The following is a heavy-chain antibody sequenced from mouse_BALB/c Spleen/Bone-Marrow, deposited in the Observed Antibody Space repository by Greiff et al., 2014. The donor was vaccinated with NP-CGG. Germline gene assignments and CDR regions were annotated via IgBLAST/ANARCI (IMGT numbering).Heavy chain of an antibody. CDR1: GFSLSRYS. Sequence: VKLEESGPGLVAPSQSPSITCTVSGFSLSRYSIHWIRQPPGNGLEWLGMIWGGGSTDYDSALKSRLSISKDNSKSQVFLKMNSLQTDDTAIYYCARNLRDPFAYWGQGTLVTVSA. CDR3: ARNLRDPFAY. CDR2: IWGGGST. J-gene: IGHJ3*01. V-gene: IGHV2-6-4*01.